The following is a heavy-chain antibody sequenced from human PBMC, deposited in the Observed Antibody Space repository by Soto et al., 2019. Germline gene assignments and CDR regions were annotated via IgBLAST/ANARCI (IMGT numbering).Heavy chain of an antibody. CDR2: IKSKTDGGTT. D-gene: IGHD6-19*01. CDR3: TTDNRVAGYGGYYYYYYGMDV. Sequence: GGSLRLSCAASGFTFSNAWMSWVRQAPGKGLEWVGRIKSKTDGGTTDYAAPVKGRFTISRDDSKNTLYLQMNSLKTEDTAVYYCTTDNRVAGYGGYYYYYYGMDVWGQGTTVTVSS. J-gene: IGHJ6*02. V-gene: IGHV3-15*01. CDR1: GFTFSNAW.